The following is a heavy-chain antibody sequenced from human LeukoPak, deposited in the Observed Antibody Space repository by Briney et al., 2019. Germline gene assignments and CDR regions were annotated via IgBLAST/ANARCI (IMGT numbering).Heavy chain of an antibody. D-gene: IGHD5-18*01. Sequence: GGSLRPSCGASGFTFGTYWMHWVRQAPGKGLVWVANIKQDGSEKYYVDSVKGRFTISRDNAKTSLYLQMNSLRAEDTALYYCARGLSGVTGYTYGRGIDYWGQGTLVTVSS. CDR3: ARGLSGVTGYTYGRGIDY. J-gene: IGHJ4*02. CDR2: IKQDGSEK. V-gene: IGHV3-7*01. CDR1: GFTFGTYW.